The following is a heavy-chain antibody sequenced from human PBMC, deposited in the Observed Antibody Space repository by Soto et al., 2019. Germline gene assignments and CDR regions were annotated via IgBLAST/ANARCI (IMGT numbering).Heavy chain of an antibody. J-gene: IGHJ6*02. V-gene: IGHV3-33*08. D-gene: IGHD6-13*01. CDR2: IWYDGSNK. Sequence: TGGSLRLSCAASGFTFSNHWMTWARQAPGKGLEWVAVIWYDGSNKYYADSVKGRFTISRDNSKNTLYLQMNSLRAEDTAVYYCAREGARSWYHYYYYGMDVWGQGTTVTVSS. CDR1: GFTFSNHW. CDR3: AREGARSWYHYYYYGMDV.